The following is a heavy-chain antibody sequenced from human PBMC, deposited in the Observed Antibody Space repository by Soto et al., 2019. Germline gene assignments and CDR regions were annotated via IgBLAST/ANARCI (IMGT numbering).Heavy chain of an antibody. D-gene: IGHD3-10*01. J-gene: IGHJ4*02. CDR3: ARDGLTYYYGSGSSISQNYFDY. CDR1: GYTFTSYG. CDR2: ISAYNGNT. Sequence: ASVKVSCKASGYTFTSYGISWVRQAPGQGLEWMGWISAYNGNTNYAQKLQGRVTMTTDTPTSTAYMELRSLRSDDTAVYYCARDGLTYYYGSGSSISQNYFDYWGQGTLVTVSS. V-gene: IGHV1-18*04.